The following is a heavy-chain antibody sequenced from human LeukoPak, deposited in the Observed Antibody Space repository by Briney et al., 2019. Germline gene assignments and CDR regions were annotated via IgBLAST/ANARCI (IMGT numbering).Heavy chain of an antibody. CDR1: GGSLSSSSYY. CDR3: ARGGPTYYYDSSGYPLDY. Sequence: SETLSLTCTVSGGSLSSSSYYWGWIRQPPGKGLEWIGSLYYSGSTYYNPSLKSRVTMSVDTSKNQFSLKMNSATAADTAVYFCARGGPTYYYDSSGYPLDYWGQGTLVTVSS. CDR2: LYYSGST. J-gene: IGHJ4*02. D-gene: IGHD3-22*01. V-gene: IGHV4-39*07.